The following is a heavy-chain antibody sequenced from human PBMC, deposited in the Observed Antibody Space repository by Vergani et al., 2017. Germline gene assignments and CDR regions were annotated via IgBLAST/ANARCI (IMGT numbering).Heavy chain of an antibody. Sequence: EVQLLESGGGLVQPGGSLRLSCEASGFSFPGYAMSWVRQAPGKELEWVSSVSGSSATPYYADSVKGRFIISRDNSKNTLHLQMNSLRADDTAVYYCTKGSRGHTGYFFDYWAREPWPPSPQ. J-gene: IGHJ4*02. CDR1: GFSFPGYA. V-gene: IGHV3-23*01. D-gene: IGHD2-21*01. CDR3: TKGSRGHTGYFFDY. CDR2: VSGSSATP.